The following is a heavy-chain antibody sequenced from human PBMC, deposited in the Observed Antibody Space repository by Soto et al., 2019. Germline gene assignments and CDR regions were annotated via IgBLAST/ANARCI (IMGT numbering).Heavy chain of an antibody. CDR2: IYYSGST. D-gene: IGHD2-15*01. J-gene: IGHJ6*03. CDR3: ARFGCSGGTCYTGAYFYYMDV. CDR1: GGYISSDY. Sequence: QVQLQESGPGLVKPSETLSLTCTVSGGYISSDYWSWIRQPPGKGLEWIGYIYYSGSTTYNPSLTSRIPISVDTSKTHFSLKLSSVASADTAGYYWARFGCSGGTCYTGAYFYYMDVCGKGTTVSVSS. V-gene: IGHV4-59*01.